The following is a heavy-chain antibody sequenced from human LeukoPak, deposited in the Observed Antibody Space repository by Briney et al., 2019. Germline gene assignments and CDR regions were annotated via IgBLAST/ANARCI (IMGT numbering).Heavy chain of an antibody. CDR3: ARQGSSSWLLSPPFDY. D-gene: IGHD6-13*01. Sequence: SETLSLTCTVSGGSISSSSYYWGWIRQPPGKGLEWIGSIYYSGSTYYNPSLKSRVTISVDTSKNQFSLKLSSVTAADTAVYYCARQGSSSWLLSPPFDYWGQGTLVTVSS. J-gene: IGHJ4*02. V-gene: IGHV4-39*01. CDR2: IYYSGST. CDR1: GGSISSSSYY.